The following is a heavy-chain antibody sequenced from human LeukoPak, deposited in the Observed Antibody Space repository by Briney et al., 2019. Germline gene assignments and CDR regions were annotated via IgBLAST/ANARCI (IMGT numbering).Heavy chain of an antibody. Sequence: SSETLSLTCAVYGGSFSGYYWSWIRQPPGKGLEWIGEINHSGSTNYNPSLKSRVTISVDTSKNQFSLKLSSVTAAATAVYYCASLWPYQLSAFDIWGQGTMVTVSS. CDR1: GGSFSGYY. V-gene: IGHV4-34*01. CDR2: INHSGST. CDR3: ASLWPYQLSAFDI. J-gene: IGHJ3*02. D-gene: IGHD2-2*01.